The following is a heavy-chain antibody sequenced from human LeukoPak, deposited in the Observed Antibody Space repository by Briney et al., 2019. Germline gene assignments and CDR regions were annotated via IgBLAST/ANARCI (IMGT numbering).Heavy chain of an antibody. J-gene: IGHJ4*02. Sequence: GGSLRLSCAASGFTFDDHGMNWVRQAPGKGLEWVSGINWNGGSTFYADSVKGRFTISRDNAKNALYLQMNSLTAEDTALYYCGKDTNAGGLDYWGQGTLVTVSS. D-gene: IGHD2-15*01. CDR1: GFTFDDHG. CDR2: INWNGGST. V-gene: IGHV3-20*04. CDR3: GKDTNAGGLDY.